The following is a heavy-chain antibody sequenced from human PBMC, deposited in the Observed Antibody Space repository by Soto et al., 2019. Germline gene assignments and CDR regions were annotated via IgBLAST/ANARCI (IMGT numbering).Heavy chain of an antibody. CDR1: GFTFSSYD. J-gene: IGHJ4*02. D-gene: IGHD6-6*01. V-gene: IGHV3-23*01. Sequence: GGSLRLSCAASGFTFSSYDMTWVRQAPGKGLEWVSVISGSGGTTYYADSVKGRFTISRDNSKDTPYLQMNSLRVEDTAVYYCAKGCCSSSSGGYYFDYWGQGILVTVS. CDR2: ISGSGGTT. CDR3: AKGCCSSSSGGYYFDY.